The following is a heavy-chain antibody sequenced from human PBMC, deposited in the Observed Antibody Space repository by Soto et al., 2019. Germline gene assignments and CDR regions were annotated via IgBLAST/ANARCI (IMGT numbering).Heavy chain of an antibody. Sequence: HPGGSLRLSCAASGFTFSSYEMNWVRQAPGKGLEWVSYISSSGSTIYYADSVKGRFTISRDNAKNSLYLQMNSLRAEDTAVYYCARVNRDGYNWGWFDPWGQGTLVTVSS. CDR2: ISSSGSTI. J-gene: IGHJ5*02. D-gene: IGHD5-12*01. CDR1: GFTFSSYE. CDR3: ARVNRDGYNWGWFDP. V-gene: IGHV3-48*03.